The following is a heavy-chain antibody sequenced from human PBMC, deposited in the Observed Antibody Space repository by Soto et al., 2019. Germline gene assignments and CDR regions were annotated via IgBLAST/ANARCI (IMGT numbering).Heavy chain of an antibody. CDR2: IKEDGSEK. J-gene: IGHJ4*02. V-gene: IGHV3-7*04. Sequence: EVQLVESGGGLVQPGGSLRLSCATSGFTFNKYWMTWVRLAPGKGLEWVATIKEDGSEKYYGDSVRGRFTIPRDNAENSLYLQMNGLRAEDTALYYCVRARVDYWGQGSLVTVSA. CDR1: GFTFNKYW. CDR3: VRARVDY.